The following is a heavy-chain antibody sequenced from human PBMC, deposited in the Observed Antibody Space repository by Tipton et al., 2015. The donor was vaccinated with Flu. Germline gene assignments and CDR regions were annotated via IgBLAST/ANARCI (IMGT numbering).Heavy chain of an antibody. CDR2: IYTSGST. J-gene: IGHJ3*02. CDR1: GGSISSGSYY. V-gene: IGHV4-61*02. Sequence: TLSLTCTVSGGSISSGSYYWSWIRQPAGKGLEWIGRIYTSGSTNYNPSLKSRVTISVDTSKNQFSLKLSSVTAADTAVYYCARGVIYYDSSGPTTDAFDIWGQGTMVTVSS. CDR3: ARGVIYYDSSGPTTDAFDI. D-gene: IGHD3-22*01.